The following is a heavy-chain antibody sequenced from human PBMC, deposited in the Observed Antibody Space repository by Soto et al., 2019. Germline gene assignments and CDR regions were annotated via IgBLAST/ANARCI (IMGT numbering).Heavy chain of an antibody. CDR2: IYYSGST. J-gene: IGHJ4*02. CDR3: ARRYGSAIDY. CDR1: GGTISSWY. V-gene: IGHV4-59*08. Sequence: SETLSLTCTVSGGTISSWYWSWIRQPPGKGLEWIGYIYYSGSTNCNPSLKSRVTISVDTSKNQFSLKLSSVTAADTAVYYCARRYGSAIDYWCQAILVTVS. D-gene: IGHD1-26*01.